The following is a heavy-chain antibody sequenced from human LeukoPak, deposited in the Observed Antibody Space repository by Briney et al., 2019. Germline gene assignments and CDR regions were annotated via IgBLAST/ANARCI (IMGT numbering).Heavy chain of an antibody. CDR1: GFTFSSYA. D-gene: IGHD5-18*01. CDR2: ISGSCGST. J-gene: IGHJ4*02. V-gene: IGHV3-23*01. Sequence: GGSLRLSCAASGFTFSSYAMSWVRQAPGKGLEWVSAISGSCGSTYYADSVKGRFTISRDNSKNTLYLQMNSLRAEDTAVYYCAKSGSSYGYGSGYFDSWGQGNLVTVSS. CDR3: AKSGSSYGYGSGYFDS.